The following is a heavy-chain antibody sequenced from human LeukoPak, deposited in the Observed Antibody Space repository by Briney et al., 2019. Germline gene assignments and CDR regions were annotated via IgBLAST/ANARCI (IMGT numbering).Heavy chain of an antibody. V-gene: IGHV1-2*02. CDR1: GYRFTGYY. CDR2: INPRNGDT. J-gene: IGHJ6*02. Sequence: ASVMVSCKASGYRFTGYYVHWVRQAPGQGLEWMGYINPRNGDTRYSQKFQGTVTMTRDTSISTAYMELTTLRSADTAAYFCARGGTIIVVATSYAMDVWGQGTPVTVSS. D-gene: IGHD3-22*01. CDR3: ARGGTIIVVATSYAMDV.